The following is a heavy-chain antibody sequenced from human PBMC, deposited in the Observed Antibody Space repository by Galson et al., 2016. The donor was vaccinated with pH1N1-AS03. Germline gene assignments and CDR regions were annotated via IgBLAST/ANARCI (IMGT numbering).Heavy chain of an antibody. CDR3: ASPLAVTDAFDI. CDR2: IYYSGTT. J-gene: IGHJ3*02. D-gene: IGHD2-21*02. Sequence: ETLSLTCKVSGDSISSSRFYWGWIRQPPGKGLEWIGSIYYSGTTYYTSSLKSRVTISVDTSKNEFSLRLTSVTAADTAVYYCASPLAVTDAFDIWGQGTMVTIS. CDR1: GDSISSSRFY. V-gene: IGHV4-39*01.